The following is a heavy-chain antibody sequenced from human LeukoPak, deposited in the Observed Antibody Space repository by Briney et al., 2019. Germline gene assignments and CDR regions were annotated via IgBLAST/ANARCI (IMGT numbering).Heavy chain of an antibody. CDR2: IKQDGSEK. J-gene: IGHJ4*02. CDR1: GFTFSSYW. V-gene: IGHV3-7*01. CDR3: ARGGYSGYDLSFDY. Sequence: PGESLRLSCAASGFTFSSYWMIWVRQAPAKGREWVANIKQDGSEKYYVDSAQGRFTISRDNAKNSLYLQMNSLRAEDTAVYYCARGGYSGYDLSFDYWGQGTLVTVSS. D-gene: IGHD5-12*01.